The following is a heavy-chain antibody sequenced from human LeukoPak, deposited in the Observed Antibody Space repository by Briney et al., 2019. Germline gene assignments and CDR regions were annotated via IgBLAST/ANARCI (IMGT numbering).Heavy chain of an antibody. Sequence: SETLSLTCTGSGVSISTYYWSWIRQPAGKGLEWVGRVYPSGRTSYNPSLENRVTMSVDTSKKQFSLKLRSVTAADTAVYYCASGGRISAANWFDPWGQGTLVTVSS. D-gene: IGHD6-13*01. J-gene: IGHJ5*02. CDR2: VYPSGRT. CDR1: GVSISTYY. CDR3: ASGGRISAANWFDP. V-gene: IGHV4-4*07.